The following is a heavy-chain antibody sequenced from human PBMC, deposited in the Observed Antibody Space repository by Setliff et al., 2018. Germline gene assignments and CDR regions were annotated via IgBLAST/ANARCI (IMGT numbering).Heavy chain of an antibody. Sequence: SETLSLTCAVSGYSISSDYYWGWIRQPPGKGLEWIGSMYHSGSTYYNPSLKSRVTISVDTSKNQFSLNLNYVTAADTAVYYCARALGYCSRTSCYADAFDIWGQGTMVTVSS. CDR3: ARALGYCSRTSCYADAFDI. CDR2: MYHSGST. V-gene: IGHV4-38-2*01. J-gene: IGHJ3*02. CDR1: GYSISSDYY. D-gene: IGHD2-2*01.